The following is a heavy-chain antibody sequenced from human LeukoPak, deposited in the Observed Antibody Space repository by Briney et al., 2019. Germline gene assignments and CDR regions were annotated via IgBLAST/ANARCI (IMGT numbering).Heavy chain of an antibody. J-gene: IGHJ5*02. Sequence: PGGSLRLSCVTSGFTFSAYYMNWVRQAPGKGLECVSSISISSNFIHYADSVKGRFTISRDNGKNSLYLQMDSLRVEDTAVYYCVRGGGYSAYDMRNWFDPWGQGTLVTVSS. CDR3: VRGGGYSAYDMRNWFDP. V-gene: IGHV3-21*01. D-gene: IGHD5-12*01. CDR2: ISISSNFI. CDR1: GFTFSAYY.